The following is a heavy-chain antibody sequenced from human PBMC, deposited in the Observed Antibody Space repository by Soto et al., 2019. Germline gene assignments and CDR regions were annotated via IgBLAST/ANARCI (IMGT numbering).Heavy chain of an antibody. CDR1: GFTFSSYG. J-gene: IGHJ5*02. CDR3: ARESGRSYLYYDSSGYYL. CDR2: ISYDGSNK. D-gene: IGHD3-22*01. Sequence: GGSLRLSCAASGFTFSSYGMHWVRQAPGKGLEWVAVISYDGSNKYYADSVKGRFTISRDNSKNTLYLQMNSLRAEDTAVYYCARESGRSYLYYDSSGYYLWGQGTLVTVSS. V-gene: IGHV3-30*03.